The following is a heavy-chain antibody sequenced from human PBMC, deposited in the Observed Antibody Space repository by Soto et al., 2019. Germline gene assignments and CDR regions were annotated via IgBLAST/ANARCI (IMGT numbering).Heavy chain of an antibody. CDR3: ARSRVAKDSAGFAH. D-gene: IGHD5-18*01. CDR2: TYYRSKWYN. Sequence: QVQLQQSGPGLVKPSQTLSLTCAISGDSVSSNSAAWNWIRQSPSRGLEWLGRTYYRSKWYNDYAVSVKSRIPITQDTSKTQFSLQLNSVTPEDTAVYYCARSRVAKDSAGFAHWGQGTLVTVSS. J-gene: IGHJ4*02. CDR1: GDSVSSNSAA. V-gene: IGHV6-1*01.